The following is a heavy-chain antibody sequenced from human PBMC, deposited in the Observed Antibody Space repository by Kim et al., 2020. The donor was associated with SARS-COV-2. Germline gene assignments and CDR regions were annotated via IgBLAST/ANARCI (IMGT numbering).Heavy chain of an antibody. CDR2: INHSGST. J-gene: IGHJ4*02. CDR3: ARGVLRWGVRYFDWLSAAYVDY. Sequence: SETLSLTCAVYGGSFSGYYWSWIRQPPGKGLEWIGEINHSGSTNYNPSLKSRVTISVDTSKNQFSLKLSSVTAADTAVYYCARGVLRWGVRYFDWLSAAYVDYWGQGTLVTVSS. D-gene: IGHD3-9*01. V-gene: IGHV4-34*01. CDR1: GGSFSGYY.